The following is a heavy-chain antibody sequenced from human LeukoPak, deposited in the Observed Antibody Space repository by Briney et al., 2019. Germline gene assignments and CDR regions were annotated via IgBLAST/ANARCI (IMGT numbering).Heavy chain of an antibody. Sequence: ASVKVSCKASGGTFSSYAISWVRQAPGQGLEWMGGIIPIFGTANYAQKFQGRVTITADKSTSTAYMELSSLRSEDTAVYYCARGPPRLRYFDWYAFDIWGQGTMVTVSS. J-gene: IGHJ3*02. V-gene: IGHV1-69*06. D-gene: IGHD3-9*01. CDR1: GGTFSSYA. CDR3: ARGPPRLRYFDWYAFDI. CDR2: IIPIFGTA.